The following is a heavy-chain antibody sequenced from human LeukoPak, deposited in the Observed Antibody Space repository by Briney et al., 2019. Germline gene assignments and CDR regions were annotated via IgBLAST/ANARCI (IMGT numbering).Heavy chain of an antibody. D-gene: IGHD3-3*01. CDR2: IWYDGSNK. CDR1: GFTFSSYG. J-gene: IGHJ4*02. Sequence: GGSLRLSCAASGFTFSSYGMHWVRQAPGKGLEWVAVIWYDGSNKYYADSVKGRFTISRDNSKNTLYLQMNSLRAEDTAVYYCARQYDFWSAMVDYWGQGTLATVSS. CDR3: ARQYDFWSAMVDY. V-gene: IGHV3-33*01.